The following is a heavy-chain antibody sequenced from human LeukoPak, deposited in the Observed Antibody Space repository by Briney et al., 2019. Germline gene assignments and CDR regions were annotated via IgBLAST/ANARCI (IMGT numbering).Heavy chain of an antibody. J-gene: IGHJ5*02. CDR3: ARDPNSYDYGDYSENWFDP. CDR2: ISAYNGNT. D-gene: IGHD4-17*01. V-gene: IGHV1-18*01. Sequence: ASVKVSCKASGYTFTSYGISWVRQAPGQGLEWMGWISAYNGNTSYAQKLQGRVTMTTDTSTSTAYMELRSLRSDDTAVYCCARDPNSYDYGDYSENWFDPWGQGTLVTVSS. CDR1: GYTFTSYG.